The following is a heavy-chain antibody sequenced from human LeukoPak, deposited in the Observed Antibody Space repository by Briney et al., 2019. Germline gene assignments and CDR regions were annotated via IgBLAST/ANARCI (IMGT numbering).Heavy chain of an antibody. V-gene: IGHV3-30*18. CDR3: AKDRRYCSSTSCYRGAYD. D-gene: IGHD2-2*02. Sequence: GGSLRLSCAASGFTFSSYGMHWVRQAPGKGLEWGAVISYDGSNKYYADSAKGRFTISRDNSKNTMYLQMNSLRAEDTAVYYCAKDRRYCSSTSCYRGAYDWGQGTLVTVSS. J-gene: IGHJ4*02. CDR2: ISYDGSNK. CDR1: GFTFSSYG.